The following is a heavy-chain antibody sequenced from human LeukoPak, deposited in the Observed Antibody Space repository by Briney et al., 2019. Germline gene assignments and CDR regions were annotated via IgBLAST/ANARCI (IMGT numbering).Heavy chain of an antibody. D-gene: IGHD4-23*01. V-gene: IGHV1-69*13. CDR3: ARAHNHYGGNSAMLDY. Sequence: GASVKVSCKASGGTYSTYAISWVGQAAGQALEWMGGMVPIFGTTNYGQKFQGRVTITADESTSTAHMELSSLRSEDTAVYYCARAHNHYGGNSAMLDYWGQGTLVTVSS. CDR2: MVPIFGTT. J-gene: IGHJ4*02. CDR1: GGTYSTYA.